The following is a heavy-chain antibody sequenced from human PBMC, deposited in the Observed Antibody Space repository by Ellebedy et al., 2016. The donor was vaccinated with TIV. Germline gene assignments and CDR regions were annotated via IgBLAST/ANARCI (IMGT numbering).Heavy chain of an antibody. J-gene: IGHJ6*02. CDR1: GYSIGSVYY. D-gene: IGHD2-15*01. CDR3: ARDRSGGGGSGHYYYGMDV. V-gene: IGHV4-38-2*02. CDR2: IYYSGST. Sequence: ESLKISXTVSGYSIGSVYYWGWIRQPPGKGLEWIASIYYSGSTYYNPSLKSRVNISVDTSKNQFSLKLSTVTAADTAVYYCARDRSGGGGSGHYYYGMDVWGQGTTVTVSS.